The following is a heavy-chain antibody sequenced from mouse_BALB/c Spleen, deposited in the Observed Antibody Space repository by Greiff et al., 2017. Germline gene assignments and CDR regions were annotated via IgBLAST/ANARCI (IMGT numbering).Heavy chain of an antibody. CDR1: GFTFSNYW. Sequence: EVMLVESGGGLVQPGGSMKLSCVASGFTFSNYWMNWVRQSPEKGLEWVAEIRLKSNNYATHYAESVKGRFTISRDDSKSSVYLQMNNLRAEDTGIYYCTSWGPYFDYWGQGTTLTVSS. CDR2: IRLKSNNYAT. V-gene: IGHV6-6*02. CDR3: TSWGPYFDY. D-gene: IGHD4-1*01. J-gene: IGHJ2*01.